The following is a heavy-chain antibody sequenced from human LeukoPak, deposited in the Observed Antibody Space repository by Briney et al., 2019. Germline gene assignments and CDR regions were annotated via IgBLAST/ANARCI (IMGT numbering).Heavy chain of an antibody. CDR2: ISISGSTI. V-gene: IGHV3-11*04. D-gene: IGHD6-6*01. Sequence: PGGSLRLSCAASGFTFSDYYMSWIRQAPGKGLEWISYISISGSTIYYADSVKGRFTISRDNAKNSLYLQMNSLRAEDTAVYYCAREGSSSSFPNWFDPWGQGTLVTVSS. J-gene: IGHJ5*02. CDR3: AREGSSSSFPNWFDP. CDR1: GFTFSDYY.